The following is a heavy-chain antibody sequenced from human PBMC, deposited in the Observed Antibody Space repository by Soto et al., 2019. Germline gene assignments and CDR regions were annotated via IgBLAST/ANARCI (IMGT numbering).Heavy chain of an antibody. Sequence: EVQLVESGGGLVQPGGSLRLSCAASGFTFSSYSMNWVRQAPGKGLEWVSYISMSSSAIYYADSVKGRFTISRDNANNSLSLQMNSLRAEDTAVYYCARDPPLYDFDRDMDVWGKGTTVTVSS. V-gene: IGHV3-48*01. CDR3: ARDPPLYDFDRDMDV. D-gene: IGHD3-3*01. CDR1: GFTFSSYS. CDR2: ISMSSSAI. J-gene: IGHJ6*03.